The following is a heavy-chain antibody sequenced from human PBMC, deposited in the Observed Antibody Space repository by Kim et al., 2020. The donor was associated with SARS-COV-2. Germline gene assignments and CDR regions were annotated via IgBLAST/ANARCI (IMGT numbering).Heavy chain of an antibody. Sequence: SVKVSCKASGGTFSSYAISWVRQAPGQGLEWMGRIIPILGIANYAQKFQGRVTITADKSTSTAYMELSSLRSEDTAVYYCARASVVPAANWFDPWGQGTLVTVSS. CDR1: GGTFSSYA. V-gene: IGHV1-69*04. CDR2: IIPILGIA. J-gene: IGHJ5*02. D-gene: IGHD2-2*01. CDR3: ARASVVPAANWFDP.